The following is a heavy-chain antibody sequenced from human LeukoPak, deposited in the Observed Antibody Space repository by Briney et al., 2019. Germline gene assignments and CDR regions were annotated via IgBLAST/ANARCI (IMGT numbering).Heavy chain of an antibody. D-gene: IGHD3-22*01. Sequence: GGSLRLSCTTSGFIFANYAMAWVRQSPGKGLEWVSAISGSGGSTYYADSVKGRFTISRDNSKNTLYLQMNSLRAEDTAVYYCAKDRGYYDSSGYYYWRDYWGQGTLVTVSS. CDR1: GFIFANYA. J-gene: IGHJ4*02. CDR3: AKDRGYYDSSGYYYWRDY. V-gene: IGHV3-23*01. CDR2: ISGSGGST.